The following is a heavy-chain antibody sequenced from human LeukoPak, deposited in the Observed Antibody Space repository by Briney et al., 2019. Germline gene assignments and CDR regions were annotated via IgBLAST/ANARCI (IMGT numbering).Heavy chain of an antibody. J-gene: IGHJ6*02. CDR3: AMSVGGYYGMDV. CDR1: GGSISSSSYY. D-gene: IGHD1-26*01. Sequence: SETLSLTCTVSGGSISSSSYYWGWIRQPPGKGLEWIGSIYYSGSTYYNPSLKSRVTISVDTSKNQFSLKLSSVTAADTAVYYCAMSVGGYYGMDVWGQGTTVTVSS. V-gene: IGHV4-39*01. CDR2: IYYSGST.